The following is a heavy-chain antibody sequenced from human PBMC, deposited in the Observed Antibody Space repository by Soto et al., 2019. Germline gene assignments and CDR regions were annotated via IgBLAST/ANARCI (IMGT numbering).Heavy chain of an antibody. Sequence: PGESLKISCKGSGYSFTSYWIGWVRQMPGKGLEWMGIIYPGDSDTRYSPSFQGQVTISADKSISTAYLQWSSLKASDTAMYYCASPSTYYYDSSGYYSRDYYYYYGMDVWGQGTTVTVSS. CDR2: IYPGDSDT. CDR1: GYSFTSYW. J-gene: IGHJ6*02. V-gene: IGHV5-51*01. CDR3: ASPSTYYYDSSGYYSRDYYYYYGMDV. D-gene: IGHD3-22*01.